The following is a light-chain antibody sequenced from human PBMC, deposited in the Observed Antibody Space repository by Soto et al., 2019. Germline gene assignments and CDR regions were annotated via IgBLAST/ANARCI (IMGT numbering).Light chain of an antibody. V-gene: IGLV2-14*01. CDR2: QVT. CDR3: SSYTDSSNYV. CDR1: SSDLAIYNY. Sequence: QSVLTQPASVYGSPGKSITNYCTGTSSDLAIYNYVSWYQQQPGKAPKLIIYQVTNRPSGVSNRFSGSRSGNTASLTISGLQAEDEADYYCSSYTDSSNYVFGTGTKVTVL. J-gene: IGLJ1*01.